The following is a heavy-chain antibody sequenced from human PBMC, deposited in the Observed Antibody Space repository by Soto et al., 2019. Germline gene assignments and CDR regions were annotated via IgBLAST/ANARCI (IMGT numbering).Heavy chain of an antibody. CDR3: AAWNGSSTTAFFSGPFDF. V-gene: IGHV3-30*03. Sequence: QVQLVESGGGVVQPGRSLRLSCAASGFAFSDYGMHWVRQAPGKGLEWVAVISYDGTNKYYAVSVKGRFTISRDNTKNTVFLQMDSLRPDDTSLYYCAAWNGSSTTAFFSGPFDFWGQGTLVTVSS. CDR1: GFAFSDYG. D-gene: IGHD2-2*01. J-gene: IGHJ4*02. CDR2: ISYDGTNK.